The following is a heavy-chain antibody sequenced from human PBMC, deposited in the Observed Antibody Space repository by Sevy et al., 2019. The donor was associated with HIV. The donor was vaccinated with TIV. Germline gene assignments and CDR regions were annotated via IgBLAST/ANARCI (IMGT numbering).Heavy chain of an antibody. CDR3: TKDPRYCSSTSCSSSYYYHYYGMDV. J-gene: IGHJ6*02. CDR1: GFTFSNYG. CDR2: ISYDGSTK. V-gene: IGHV3-30*18. D-gene: IGHD2-2*01. Sequence: GGSLRLSCAASGFTFSNYGMHWVRQAPGKGLEWVALISYDGSTKYYADSVKGRFTISRDNSKNTLYLQMNSLRAEATAVYYCTKDPRYCSSTSCSSSYYYHYYGMDVWGQGTTVTVSS.